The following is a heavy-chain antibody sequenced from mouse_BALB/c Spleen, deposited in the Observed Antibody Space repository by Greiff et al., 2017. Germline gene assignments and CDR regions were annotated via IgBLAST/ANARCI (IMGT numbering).Heavy chain of an antibody. Sequence: VKLMESGPGLVAPSQSLSITCTVSGFSLSRYSVHWVRQPPGKGLEWLGMIWGGGSTDYNSALKSRLSISKDNSKSQVFLKMNSLQTDDTAMYYCARELGYYGSSFFDYWGQGTTLTVSS. CDR2: IWGGGST. D-gene: IGHD1-1*01. CDR1: GFSLSRYS. V-gene: IGHV2-6-4*01. CDR3: ARELGYYGSSFFDY. J-gene: IGHJ2*01.